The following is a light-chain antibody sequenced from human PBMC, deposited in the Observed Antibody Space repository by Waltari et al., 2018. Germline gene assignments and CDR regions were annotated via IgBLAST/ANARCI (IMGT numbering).Light chain of an antibody. CDR1: QTINSY. J-gene: IGKJ3*01. V-gene: IGKV1-17*03. Sequence: DIQMTQSPSSLSATVGDRVTITCRASQTINSYLAWFQQRPGRVPKLRIYGASSLESGVPSRFSGSGSGTEFTLTISSLQSEDFATYYCQQHNSHPFTFGPGTKLDVK. CDR3: QQHNSHPFT. CDR2: GAS.